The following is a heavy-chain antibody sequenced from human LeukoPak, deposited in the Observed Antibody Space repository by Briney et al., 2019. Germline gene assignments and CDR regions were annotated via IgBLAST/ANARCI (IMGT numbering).Heavy chain of an antibody. CDR1: GGSISSSSYY. CDR3: ALAGARRGPFDY. J-gene: IGHJ4*02. D-gene: IGHD6-13*01. Sequence: PSETLSLTCTVSGGSISSSSYYWGWIRQPPGKGLEWIGSIYYSGSTYYDPSLKSRVTISVDTSKNQFSLKLSSVTVADTAVYYCALAGARRGPFDYWGQGTLVTVSS. V-gene: IGHV4-39*01. CDR2: IYYSGST.